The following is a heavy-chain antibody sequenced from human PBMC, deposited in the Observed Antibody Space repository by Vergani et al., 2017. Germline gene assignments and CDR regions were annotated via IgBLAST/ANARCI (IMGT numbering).Heavy chain of an antibody. CDR1: GYTFTSYY. Sequence: QVQLVQSGAEVKKPGASVKVSCKASGYTFTSYYMHWVRQAPGQGLEWMGIINPSGGSTSYAQKFQGRVTITADESPSTAYMELSSLRSEDTAVYYCASRXCSSTSCRSNRFDPWGQGTLVTVSS. D-gene: IGHD2-2*01. J-gene: IGHJ5*02. CDR2: INPSGGST. CDR3: ASRXCSSTSCRSNRFDP. V-gene: IGHV1-46*01.